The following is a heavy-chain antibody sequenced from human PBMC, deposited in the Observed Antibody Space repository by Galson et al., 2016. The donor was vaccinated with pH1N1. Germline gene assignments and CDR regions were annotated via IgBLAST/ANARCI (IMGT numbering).Heavy chain of an antibody. V-gene: IGHV5-51*01. J-gene: IGHJ2*01. D-gene: IGHD5-12*01. CDR3: ARLAGSGYKPRCFDL. Sequence: QSGAEVKKPGESVKIPCKGSGYSFSTSWIGWVRQMPGKGLEWMGIIYPRDSDTHYSPSFQGQVTISADTSISTAYLQWSSLQASDTAMFFCARLAGSGYKPRCFDLWGRGTLVSVSS. CDR1: GYSFSTSW. CDR2: IYPRDSDT.